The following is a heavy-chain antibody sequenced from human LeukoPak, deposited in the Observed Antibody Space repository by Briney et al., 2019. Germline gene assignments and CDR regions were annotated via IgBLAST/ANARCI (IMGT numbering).Heavy chain of an antibody. Sequence: GGSLTVSSKPSRYTFTTYGTTWVRHAPRQGLEWMGWISAYIVNTIYAQTFQSRVTMTTDTSTSTAYMELRSLRSDDTAVYYCARDRGKYDSSDDYYYAYYFDYWGQGTLVTVSS. CDR2: ISAYIVNT. V-gene: IGHV1-18*01. J-gene: IGHJ4*02. D-gene: IGHD3-22*01. CDR3: ARDRGKYDSSDDYYYAYYFDY. CDR1: RYTFTTYG.